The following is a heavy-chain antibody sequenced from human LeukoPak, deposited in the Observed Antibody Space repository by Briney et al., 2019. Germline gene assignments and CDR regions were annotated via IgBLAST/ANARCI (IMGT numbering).Heavy chain of an antibody. V-gene: IGHV1-24*01. CDR2: FDPEDGET. J-gene: IGHJ4*02. Sequence: ASVKVSCKVSGYTLTELSMHWVRQAPGKGLEWMGGFDPEDGETIYAQKFQGRVTMTEDTSTDTAYMELSSLRSEDTAVYYCATAYSSGWLFDYWGQGTLVTVPS. CDR3: ATAYSSGWLFDY. CDR1: GYTLTELS. D-gene: IGHD6-19*01.